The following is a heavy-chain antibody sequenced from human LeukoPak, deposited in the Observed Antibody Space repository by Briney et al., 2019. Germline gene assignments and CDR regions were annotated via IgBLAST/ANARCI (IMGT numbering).Heavy chain of an antibody. CDR3: ARGDYYYDSSGYRFDY. J-gene: IGHJ4*02. V-gene: IGHV4-34*01. Sequence: SETLSLTCAVYGGSFSGYYWSWIRQPPGKGLEWIGEINHSGGTNYNPSLKSRVTISVDTSKNQFSLKLSSVTAADTAVYYCARGDYYYDSSGYRFDYWGQGTLVTVSS. CDR2: INHSGGT. D-gene: IGHD3-22*01. CDR1: GGSFSGYY.